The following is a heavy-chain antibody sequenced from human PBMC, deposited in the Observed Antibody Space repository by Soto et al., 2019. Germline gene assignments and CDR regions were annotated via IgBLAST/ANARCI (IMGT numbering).Heavy chain of an antibody. CDR2: VYYRGRS. CDR1: GGSVTTSSSY. Sequence: KTSETLSLTCTVSGGSVTTSSSYRGWIRQSPGKGLEWIGSVYYRGRSYSKSTVKSRVTISVDTSKNRFSLSLNSVTASDTAVYFCVSQRTTVPTQAYFDYWGPGALGTVPS. V-gene: IGHV4-39*01. D-gene: IGHD4-17*01. CDR3: VSQRTTVPTQAYFDY. J-gene: IGHJ4*02.